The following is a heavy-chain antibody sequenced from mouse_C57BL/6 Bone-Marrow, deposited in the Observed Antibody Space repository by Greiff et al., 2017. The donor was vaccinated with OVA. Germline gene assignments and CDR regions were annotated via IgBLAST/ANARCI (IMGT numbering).Heavy chain of an antibody. CDR3: ARGYFDY. V-gene: IGHV3-6*01. CDR2: ISYDGST. CDR1: GYSITSGYY. Sequence: EVKLMESGPGLVKPSQSLSLTCSVTGYSITSGYYWNWIRQLPGNILEWMGIISYDGSTNYNPSLKNRISLTRDNSNNPFFLMLNAVTTDDASTYYCARGYFDYWGQGTTLTVSS. J-gene: IGHJ2*01.